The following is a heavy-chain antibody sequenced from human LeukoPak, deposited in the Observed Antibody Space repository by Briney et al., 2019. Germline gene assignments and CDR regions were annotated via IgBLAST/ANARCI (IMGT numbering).Heavy chain of an antibody. D-gene: IGHD6-13*01. Sequence: PSETLSLTCTVSGGPISSSSYYWGWIRQPPGKGLEWIGYIYYSGSTNYNPSLKSRVTISVDTSKNQFSLKLSSVTAADTAVYYCARSSWYSGFDYWGQGTLVTVSS. J-gene: IGHJ4*02. CDR2: IYYSGST. V-gene: IGHV4-61*05. CDR1: GGPISSSSYY. CDR3: ARSSWYSGFDY.